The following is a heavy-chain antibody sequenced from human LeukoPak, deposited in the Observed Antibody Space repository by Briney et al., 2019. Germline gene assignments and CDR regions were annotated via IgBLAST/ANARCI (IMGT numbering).Heavy chain of an antibody. CDR2: IYSGGIT. CDR3: ASDLAPAGGGIAN. J-gene: IGHJ4*02. Sequence: PGGSLRLSCAASGLTVSSNHMAWGRQAPGKGLEWVSVIYSGGITYYADSVQGRFTISRDNSNNTLNLHMNRLRVEDTALYYFASDLAPAGGGIANWGQGTQVTVSS. V-gene: IGHV3-53*01. D-gene: IGHD2-2*01. CDR1: GLTVSSNH.